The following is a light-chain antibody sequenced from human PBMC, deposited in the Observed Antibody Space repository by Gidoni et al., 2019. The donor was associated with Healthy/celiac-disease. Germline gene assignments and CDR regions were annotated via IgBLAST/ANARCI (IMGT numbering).Light chain of an antibody. CDR1: QSVSSSY. J-gene: IGKJ5*01. CDR2: GAS. Sequence: IVLTQSPGTLSLSPGERATLSFRASQSVSSSYVAWYQQTPGHAHRLLIYGASSRATGITDRFSGSGSGTDFTLTISRLEPEDFAVYYCQQYGSSPITFGQGTRLEIK. V-gene: IGKV3-20*01. CDR3: QQYGSSPIT.